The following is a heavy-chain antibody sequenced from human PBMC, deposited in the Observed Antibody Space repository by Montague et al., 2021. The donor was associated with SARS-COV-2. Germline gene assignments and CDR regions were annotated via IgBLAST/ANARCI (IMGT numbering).Heavy chain of an antibody. J-gene: IGHJ4*02. CDR2: ISWHSGSL. CDR1: GFPFDEHA. D-gene: IGHD6-13*01. V-gene: IGHV3-9*01. CDR3: AKGPRHDVASGLDH. Sequence: SLRLSCAASGFPFDEHAMFWVRQAPGKGLEWVSGISWHSGSLGYADSLKVRFTVSRDNAKNSLYLQMNSLRPDDTALYYCAKGPRHDVASGLDHWGQGTLVTVSS.